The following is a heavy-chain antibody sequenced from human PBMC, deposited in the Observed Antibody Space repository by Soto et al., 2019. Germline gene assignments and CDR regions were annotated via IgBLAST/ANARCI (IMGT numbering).Heavy chain of an antibody. V-gene: IGHV3-30*18. CDR1: GCTFSSYG. J-gene: IGHJ6*02. Sequence: QVQLVESGGGVVQPGRSLRLSCAASGCTFSSYGMHWVRQAPGKGLEWVAVISYDGSNKYYADSVKGRFTISRDNSKNTLYLQMISLRAEDTAVYYCAKDLLFIVGASYYYYYGMDVWGQGTTVTVSS. D-gene: IGHD1-26*01. CDR2: ISYDGSNK. CDR3: AKDLLFIVGASYYYYYGMDV.